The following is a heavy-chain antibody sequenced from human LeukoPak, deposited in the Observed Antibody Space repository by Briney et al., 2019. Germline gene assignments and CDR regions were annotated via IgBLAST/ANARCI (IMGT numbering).Heavy chain of an antibody. V-gene: IGHV1-18*01. J-gene: IGHJ6*02. CDR3: ASGALRCFDWLYGMDV. D-gene: IGHD3-9*01. CDR1: GGTFSSYA. Sequence: ASVNVSCKASGGTFSSYAISWVRQAPGQGLEWMGWISAYNGNTNYAQKLQGRVTMTTDTSTSTAYMELRSLRSDDTAVYYCASGALRCFDWLYGMDVWGQGTTVTVSS. CDR2: ISAYNGNT.